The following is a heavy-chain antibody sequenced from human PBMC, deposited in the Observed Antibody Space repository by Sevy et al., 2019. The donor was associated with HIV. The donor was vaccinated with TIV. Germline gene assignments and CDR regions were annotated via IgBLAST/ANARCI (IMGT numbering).Heavy chain of an antibody. CDR1: GGSINNYY. J-gene: IGHJ4*02. CDR3: ARLRGSSTLIDS. V-gene: IGHV4-59*01. CDR2: IYYTGTT. Sequence: SETLSITCTVSGGSINNYYWTWIRQPPGKGLEWIGFIYYTGTTTYNPSLKSRVTISVDPSRSQFSLRLSSISAADTAVYHCARLRGSSTLIDSWGQGTLVTVSS. D-gene: IGHD1-26*01.